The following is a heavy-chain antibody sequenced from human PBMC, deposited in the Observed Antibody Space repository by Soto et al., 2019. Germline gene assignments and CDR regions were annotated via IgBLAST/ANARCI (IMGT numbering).Heavy chain of an antibody. CDR1: GYSFPTYW. V-gene: IGHV5-51*01. D-gene: IGHD5-12*01. Sequence: GESLKISCKGSGYSFPTYWIGWVRQTPGKGLEWMGNIHPGDSDTRYSPSFQGQVTISADKSISTAYLQWSSLKASDTAMYYCARRGYSGYELYGMDVWGQGTTVTVSS. CDR3: ARRGYSGYELYGMDV. CDR2: IHPGDSDT. J-gene: IGHJ6*02.